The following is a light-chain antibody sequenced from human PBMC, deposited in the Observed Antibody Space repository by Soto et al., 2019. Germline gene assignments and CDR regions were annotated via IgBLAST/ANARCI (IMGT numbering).Light chain of an antibody. CDR3: QSYDSSLSGVV. J-gene: IGLJ2*01. CDR1: SSNIGAGYD. Sequence: QSVLTQSPSVSGAPGQRVTISCTGSSSNIGAGYDVHWYQQLPGTAPKLLIYGNSNRPSGVPDRFSGSKSGTSASLAITGLQAEDEAEYYCQSYDSSLSGVVCGGGTKLTVL. CDR2: GNS. V-gene: IGLV1-40*01.